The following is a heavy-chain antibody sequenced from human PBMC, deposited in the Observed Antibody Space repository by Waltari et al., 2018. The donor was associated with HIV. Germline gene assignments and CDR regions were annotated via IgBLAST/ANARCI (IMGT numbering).Heavy chain of an antibody. CDR2: INHSGTT. Sequence: QEQLQQWGAGLLKPSETLSLTCAVYGGSFSGYYLNWVRQPPGKGLEWIGEINHSGTTNYNPSLKSRVTMSVDTSKRQFSLKLNSVTAADTAVYFCAYSYLTGFTLHPFWGQGTLVTVSS. CDR3: AYSYLTGFTLHPF. CDR1: GGSFSGYY. D-gene: IGHD3-9*01. V-gene: IGHV4-34*01. J-gene: IGHJ4*01.